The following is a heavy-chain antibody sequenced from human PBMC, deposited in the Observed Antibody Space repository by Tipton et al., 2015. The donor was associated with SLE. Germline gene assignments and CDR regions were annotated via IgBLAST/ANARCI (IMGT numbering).Heavy chain of an antibody. V-gene: IGHV3-23*01. D-gene: IGHD3-3*01. CDR3: AKDAIERNGVFDTFDI. Sequence: GSLRLSCAASGFIFSEYAMNWVRQTPGKGLEWVSRISGPGVDTYYADSVKGHFTISRDNSKSTLYLQMNNLRPEDTAVYYCAKDAIERNGVFDTFDIWGQGAMVTVSS. CDR2: ISGPGVDT. J-gene: IGHJ3*02. CDR1: GFIFSEYA.